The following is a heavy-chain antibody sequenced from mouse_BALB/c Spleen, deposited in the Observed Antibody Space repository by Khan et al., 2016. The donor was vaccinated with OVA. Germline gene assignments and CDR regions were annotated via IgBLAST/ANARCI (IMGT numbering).Heavy chain of an antibody. CDR1: GFTFSDYG. Sequence: EVELVESGGGLVQPGGSRKLSCAASGFTFSDYGMAWVRQAPGKGPEWVAFISSLAYSIYYAATVTGRFTISRENAKNTLYLEMSSLRSEDTAMYFCVRWAMDYWGQGTSVTVSS. CDR3: VRWAMDY. J-gene: IGHJ4*01. CDR2: ISSLAYSI. V-gene: IGHV5-15*02.